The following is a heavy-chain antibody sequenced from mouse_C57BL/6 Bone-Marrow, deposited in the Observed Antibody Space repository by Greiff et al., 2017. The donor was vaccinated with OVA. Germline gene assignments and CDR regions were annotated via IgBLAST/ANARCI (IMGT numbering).Heavy chain of an antibody. V-gene: IGHV1-42*01. J-gene: IGHJ1*03. CDR1: GYSFTGYY. CDR3: ARRGLNWVGYFDV. D-gene: IGHD4-1*01. CDR2: INPSTGGT. Sequence: VQLQQSGPELVKPGASVKISCKASGYSFTGYYMNWVKQSPEKSLEWIGEINPSTGGTTYNQKFKAKATLTVDKSSSTAYMQLKSLTSEDSAVDYGARRGLNWVGYFDVWGTGTTVTVAS.